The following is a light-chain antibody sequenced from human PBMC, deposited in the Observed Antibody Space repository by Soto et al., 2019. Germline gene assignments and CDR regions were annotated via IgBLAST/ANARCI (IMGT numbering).Light chain of an antibody. Sequence: EIVMTQSPDTLSVSPGERATLSCRASQSVGTYLAWYQQKPGQAPRLLIYGASTRAAGISSRFSGGGSGTDFTLTISSLQSEDFAIYYCQQYNDWPRTFGQGTKVGIK. CDR3: QQYNDWPRT. CDR2: GAS. V-gene: IGKV3-15*01. J-gene: IGKJ1*01. CDR1: QSVGTY.